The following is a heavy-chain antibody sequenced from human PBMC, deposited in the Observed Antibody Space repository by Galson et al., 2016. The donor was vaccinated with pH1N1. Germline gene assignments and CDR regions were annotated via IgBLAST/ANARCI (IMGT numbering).Heavy chain of an antibody. D-gene: IGHD1-26*01. J-gene: IGHJ3*02. CDR3: ARVYSRGGTYYPDAFDI. CDR1: GYTFTGYY. V-gene: IGHV1-2*06. Sequence: SVKVSCKASGYTFTGYYMHWVRQAPGQGLEWMGRINPNSGGTNYAQKFQGRVTMTRDTSISTAYMELSRLRSDDTAVYCCARVYSRGGTYYPDAFDIWGQGTMVTVSS. CDR2: INPNSGGT.